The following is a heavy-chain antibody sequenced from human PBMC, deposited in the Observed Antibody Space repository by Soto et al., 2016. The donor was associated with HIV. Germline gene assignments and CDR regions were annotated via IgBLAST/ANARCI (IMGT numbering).Heavy chain of an antibody. D-gene: IGHD4-17*01. J-gene: IGHJ4*02. CDR1: GYTFTGYY. CDR2: INPKSGGT. CDR3: ARRNADLTEGFDY. Sequence: QVQLVQSGAEVKKPGASVKVSCKASGYTFTGYYMHWVRQAPGQGLEWMGWINPKSGGTDYAQKFQGRVTMTRDTSISTVYMEVSRLRSDDTAVYYCARRNADLTEGFDYWGQGNPGSPSPQ. V-gene: IGHV1-2*02.